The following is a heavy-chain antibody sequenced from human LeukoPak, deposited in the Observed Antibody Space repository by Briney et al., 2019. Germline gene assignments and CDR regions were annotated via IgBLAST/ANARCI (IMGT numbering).Heavy chain of an antibody. Sequence: RRSLRLSCAASGFTFSTYGLHWVRPAPDKGLERVAFTRYEGSNKYYADFVKGRFTISRDNSKNTLYLQMNSMRAEDTAVYYCAKDTHLIIAARPAEYFQHWGQGTLVTVSS. CDR1: GFTFSTYG. J-gene: IGHJ1*01. V-gene: IGHV3-30*02. CDR3: AKDTHLIIAARPAEYFQH. D-gene: IGHD6-6*01. CDR2: TRYEGSNK.